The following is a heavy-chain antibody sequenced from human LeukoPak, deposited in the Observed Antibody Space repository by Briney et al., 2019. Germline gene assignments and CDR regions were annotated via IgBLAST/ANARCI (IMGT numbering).Heavy chain of an antibody. CDR2: INHGGST. Sequence: SETLSLTCGVYGGSFSGYYWSWIRQPPGKGLEWIGEINHGGSTNYTPSLKSRVTISVDTSRNQFSLKLSSVTAADTAVYYCARSQVVPAALGYWGQGTLVTVSS. CDR3: ARSQVVPAALGY. V-gene: IGHV4-34*01. J-gene: IGHJ4*02. D-gene: IGHD2-2*01. CDR1: GGSFSGYY.